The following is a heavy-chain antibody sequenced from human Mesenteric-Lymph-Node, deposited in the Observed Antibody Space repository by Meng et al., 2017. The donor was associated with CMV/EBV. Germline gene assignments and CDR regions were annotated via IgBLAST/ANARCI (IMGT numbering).Heavy chain of an antibody. Sequence: SVKVSCKASGGTFSSYAISWVRQAPGQGLEWMGGIIPIFGTANYAQKFQGRVTITTDESTSTAYMELSSLRSEDTAVYYCARATQEHCSSTSCYGGYYYGMDVWGQGTTVTVSS. CDR2: IIPIFGTA. J-gene: IGHJ6*02. D-gene: IGHD2-2*01. V-gene: IGHV1-69*05. CDR3: ARATQEHCSSTSCYGGYYYGMDV. CDR1: GGTFSSYA.